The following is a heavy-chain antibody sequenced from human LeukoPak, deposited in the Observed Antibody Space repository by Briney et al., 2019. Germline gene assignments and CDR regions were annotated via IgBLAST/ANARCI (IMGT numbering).Heavy chain of an antibody. Sequence: GGSLRLSCAASGFTFSSYEMNWVRQAPGKGLGWVAYISSSGTGIYYADSVKGRFTISRDNAKNSLYLQMNSLRAEDTAVYYCATLSSTWGQGTLVTVSS. J-gene: IGHJ5*02. D-gene: IGHD2-2*01. CDR1: GFTFSSYE. CDR2: ISSSGTGI. V-gene: IGHV3-48*03. CDR3: ATLSST.